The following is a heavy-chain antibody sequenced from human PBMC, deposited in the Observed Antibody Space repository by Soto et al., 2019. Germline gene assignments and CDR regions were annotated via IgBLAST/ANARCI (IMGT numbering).Heavy chain of an antibody. Sequence: GGSRRLSCATSGFTFSSYSMNWVRQAPGMGLEWVSSISSSSRYIYYADAVRGRFTISRDNAKNSLYLRINSLRAEDTAVYYCARDRLVAATSAPPYCYHGMDVWGQGTTVTSP. J-gene: IGHJ6*02. D-gene: IGHD2-15*01. CDR3: ARDRLVAATSAPPYCYHGMDV. CDR2: ISSSSRYI. CDR1: GFTFSSYS. V-gene: IGHV3-21*01.